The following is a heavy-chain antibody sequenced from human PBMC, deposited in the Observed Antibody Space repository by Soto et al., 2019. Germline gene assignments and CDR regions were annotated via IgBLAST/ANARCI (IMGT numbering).Heavy chain of an antibody. D-gene: IGHD2-2*01. J-gene: IGHJ5*02. CDR3: ARASVNVLVPAAMHWFDP. Sequence: GASVKVSCKASGYTFTSYYMNWVRQAPGQGLEWMGWINPNSGVTSYAQKFQGRVTMTRDTSTSTVYMELSSLRSEDTAVYYCARASVNVLVPAAMHWFDPWGQGTLVTVSS. CDR1: GYTFTSYY. V-gene: IGHV1-46*01. CDR2: INPNSGVT.